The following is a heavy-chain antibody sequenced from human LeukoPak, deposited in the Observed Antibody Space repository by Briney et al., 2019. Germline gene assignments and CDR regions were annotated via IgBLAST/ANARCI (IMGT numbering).Heavy chain of an antibody. CDR2: ILPSGST. CDR1: GGSISSGDYD. J-gene: IGHJ5*02. CDR3: ARDGGTYYYDWFDP. D-gene: IGHD1-26*01. V-gene: IGHV4-61*02. Sequence: PSETLSLTCTVSGGSISSGDYDWGWIRQPGGEGLEWIGPILPSGSTNYNPSLKSRVTISIDTSKNQFSLNLSSVTAADTAVYYCARDGGTYYYDWFDPWGQGTLVTVSS.